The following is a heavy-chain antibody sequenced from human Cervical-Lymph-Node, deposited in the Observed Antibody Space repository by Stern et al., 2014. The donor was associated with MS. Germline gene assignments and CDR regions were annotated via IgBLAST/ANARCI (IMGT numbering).Heavy chain of an antibody. CDR1: GDPSKNDP. D-gene: IGHD6-19*01. CDR2: IIPILVTP. CDR3: ARQDAVAGLDY. J-gene: IGHJ4*02. Sequence: VQLVESGAEVKKPGSSVKVSCKSSGDPSKNDPISWVRQAPGQGLEWMGGIIPILVTPNYAQKLQGRVTITADGSTGTVYMEISSLRSEDTAVYYCARQDAVAGLDYWGQGTLVTVSS. V-gene: IGHV1-69*01.